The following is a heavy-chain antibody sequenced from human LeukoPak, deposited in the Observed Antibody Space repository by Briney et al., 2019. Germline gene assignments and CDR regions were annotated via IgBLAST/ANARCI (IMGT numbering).Heavy chain of an antibody. J-gene: IGHJ3*02. CDR3: ARSYFYYSSGSYHGAFDM. D-gene: IGHD3-22*01. V-gene: IGHV4-59*01. CDR1: GGSISNYY. Sequence: SETLSLTCTVSGGSISNYYWSWIRQPPGKGLEWIGCIYYSGSTNYNSSLRSRVTISVDTSKNQFSLKLSSVTAADTAVFYCARSYFYYSSGSYHGAFDMWGQGTMVIVSS. CDR2: IYYSGST.